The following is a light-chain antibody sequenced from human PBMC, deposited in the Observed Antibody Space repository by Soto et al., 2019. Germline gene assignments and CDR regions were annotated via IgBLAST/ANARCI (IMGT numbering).Light chain of an antibody. CDR2: DVS. J-gene: IGLJ1*01. CDR1: SSDVGGYNY. CDR3: CSYAGSYTYV. V-gene: IGLV2-11*01. Sequence: QSVLSQPCSVSGSPAQAVTISCTGTSSDVGGYNYVSWYQQHPGKAPKLMIYDVSKRPSGVPDRFSGSKSGNTASLTISGLQAEDEADYYCCSYAGSYTYVFGTGTKVTVL.